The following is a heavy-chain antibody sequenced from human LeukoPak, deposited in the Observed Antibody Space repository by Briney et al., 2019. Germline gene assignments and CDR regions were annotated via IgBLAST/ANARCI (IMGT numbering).Heavy chain of an antibody. CDR2: IYYSGST. Sequence: SETLSLTCTVSGGSISSYYWSWIRQPPGKGLEWIGCIYYSGSTNYNPSLKSRVTISVDTSKNQFSLKLSSVTAADTAVYYCARAGRMVATFSFYDYWGQGTLVTVSS. CDR3: ARAGRMVATFSFYDY. D-gene: IGHD5-12*01. V-gene: IGHV4-59*01. CDR1: GGSISSYY. J-gene: IGHJ4*02.